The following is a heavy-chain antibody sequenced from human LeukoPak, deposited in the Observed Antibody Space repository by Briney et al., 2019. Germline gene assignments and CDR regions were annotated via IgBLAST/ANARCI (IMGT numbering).Heavy chain of an antibody. J-gene: IGHJ5*02. D-gene: IGHD1-26*01. V-gene: IGHV1-18*01. CDR1: GYTFTCYG. CDR3: ARVFVVGATAFDP. Sequence: ASVKVSCKASGYTFTCYGISWVRQAPRQGLEWMGWISAYNGNTNYAQKLQGRVTMTTDTSTSTAYMELRSLGSDDTAVYYCARVFVVGATAFDPWGQGTLVTVSS. CDR2: ISAYNGNT.